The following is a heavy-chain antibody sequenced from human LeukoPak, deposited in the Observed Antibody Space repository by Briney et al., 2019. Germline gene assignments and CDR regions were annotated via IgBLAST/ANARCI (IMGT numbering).Heavy chain of an antibody. V-gene: IGHV3-74*01. CDR2: IKGDGTST. J-gene: IGHJ4*02. Sequence: PGGSLRLSCTASGFTLSSYWMHWVRQPPGKGLVWVSRIKGDGTSTDYADAVTGRFTISRDNAKNTLYLQLNSLRAEDTAVYYCARDTGGAAADMRGFDYWGQGTLVTVSS. D-gene: IGHD6-13*01. CDR3: ARDTGGAAADMRGFDY. CDR1: GFTLSSYW.